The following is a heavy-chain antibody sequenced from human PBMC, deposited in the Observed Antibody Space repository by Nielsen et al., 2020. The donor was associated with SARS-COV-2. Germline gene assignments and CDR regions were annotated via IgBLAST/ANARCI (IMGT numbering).Heavy chain of an antibody. D-gene: IGHD3-3*01. CDR2: ISGSGDST. V-gene: IGHV3-23*01. CDR3: AKEPYYDFWSGYYYDY. CDR1: GFTFSSYA. Sequence: GGSLRLSCAASGFTFSSYAMSWVRQAPGKGLEWVSAISGSGDSTYYADSVKGRFTISRDNSKNTLYLQMNSLRAEDTAVYYCAKEPYYDFWSGYYYDYWGQGTLVTVSS. J-gene: IGHJ4*02.